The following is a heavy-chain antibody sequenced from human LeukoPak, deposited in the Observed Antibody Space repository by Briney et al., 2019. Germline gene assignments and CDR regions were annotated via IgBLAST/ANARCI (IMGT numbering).Heavy chain of an antibody. CDR3: AKDYDYVWGNYRRNYFEY. J-gene: IGHJ4*02. Sequence: GGSLRLSCAASGFTFSSYAMSWVRQAPGKGLEWVSVISGSGGSTYNADSVKGRFTISRDNSKNTLYLQMNSLRAEDTAVYYCAKDYDYVWGNYRRNYFEYWGQGTLVTVSS. CDR2: ISGSGGST. D-gene: IGHD3-16*02. CDR1: GFTFSSYA. V-gene: IGHV3-23*01.